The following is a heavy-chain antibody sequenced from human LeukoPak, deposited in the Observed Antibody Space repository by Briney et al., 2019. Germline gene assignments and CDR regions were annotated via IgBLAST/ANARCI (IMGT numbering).Heavy chain of an antibody. CDR2: IYTSGST. CDR3: ARDRTYYDSTDATGGSDYYYYGMDV. V-gene: IGHV4-61*02. CDR1: GGSISSGSYY. Sequence: PSETLSLTCTVSGGSISSGSYYWSWIRQPAGKGLEWIGRIYTSGSTNYNPSLKSRVTISVDTSKSQFSLKLSSVTAADTAVYYCARDRTYYDSTDATGGSDYYYYGMDVWGQGTTVTVSS. D-gene: IGHD3-3*01. J-gene: IGHJ6*02.